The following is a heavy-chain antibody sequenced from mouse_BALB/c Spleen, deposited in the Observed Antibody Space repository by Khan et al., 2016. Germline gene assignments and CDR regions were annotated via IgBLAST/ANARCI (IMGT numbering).Heavy chain of an antibody. CDR3: ARGGLGYAMDY. V-gene: IGHV3-2*02. D-gene: IGHD2-4*01. CDR2: ISYSGST. Sequence: EVQLQESGPGLVKPSQSLSLTCTVTGYSITSDYAWNWIRQFPGNKLEWMGYISYSGSTSYNPSLKSRISITRDTSKNQFFLQLNSVTTEDTATCYCARGGLGYAMDYWGQGTSVTVSS. J-gene: IGHJ4*01. CDR1: GYSITSDYA.